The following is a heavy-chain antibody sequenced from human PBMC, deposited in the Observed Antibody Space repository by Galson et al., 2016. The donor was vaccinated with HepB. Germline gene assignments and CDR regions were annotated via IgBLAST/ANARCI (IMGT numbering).Heavy chain of an antibody. CDR3: ARRPPGSNTWYYFDY. Sequence: QSGAEVKKPGESLKISCKASGYSFSSYWISWVRQMPGKGLEWMGMIYPGDSDTRYNPSFEGQVTISADTSIDTAHLQWSSLKASDSAMYYCARRPPGSNTWYYFDYWGQGTMVTVSS. CDR1: GYSFSSYW. V-gene: IGHV5-51*01. J-gene: IGHJ4*02. CDR2: IYPGDSDT. D-gene: IGHD6-13*01.